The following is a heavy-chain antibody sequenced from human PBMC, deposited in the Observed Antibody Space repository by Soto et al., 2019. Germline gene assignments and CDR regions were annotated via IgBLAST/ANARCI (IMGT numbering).Heavy chain of an antibody. CDR1: GFTFSSYA. J-gene: IGHJ4*02. CDR3: VKASRRSSSSYSY. Sequence: VGSLRLSCAASGFTFSSYAMHWVRQAPGKGLEYVSAISSNGGSTYYADSVKGRFTISRDNSKSTLYLQMSSLRAEDTAVYYCVKASRRSSSSYSYWGQGTLVTVSS. D-gene: IGHD6-6*01. V-gene: IGHV3-64D*06. CDR2: ISSNGGST.